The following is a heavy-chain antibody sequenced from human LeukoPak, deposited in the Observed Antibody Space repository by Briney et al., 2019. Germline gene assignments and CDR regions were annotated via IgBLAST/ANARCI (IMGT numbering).Heavy chain of an antibody. CDR3: ASGQTSVDTAMVYYYYYMDV. CDR2: IVVGSGNT. V-gene: IGHV1-58*02. D-gene: IGHD5-18*01. Sequence: ASVKVSCKTSGFTVSDSAMQWVRQARGQRLEWIGWIVVGSGNTNYAQKFQGRVTITADKSTSTAYMELSSLRSEDTAVYYCASGQTSVDTAMVYYYYYMDVWGKGTTVTVSS. CDR1: GFTVSDSA. J-gene: IGHJ6*03.